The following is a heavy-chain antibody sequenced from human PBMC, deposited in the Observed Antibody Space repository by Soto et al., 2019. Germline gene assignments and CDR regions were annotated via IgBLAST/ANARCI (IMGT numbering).Heavy chain of an antibody. CDR2: ISWNSGSI. V-gene: IGHV3-9*01. CDR1: GFTFDDYA. Sequence: EVQLVESGGGLVQPGRSLRLSCAASGFTFDDYAMHWVRQAPGKGLAWVSGISWNSGSIGYADDVKGRFTISRDNAKNSLYLQMNSLRAEDTALYYCAKYDYGGNSRMGAFDIWGQGTMVTVSS. CDR3: AKYDYGGNSRMGAFDI. D-gene: IGHD4-17*01. J-gene: IGHJ3*02.